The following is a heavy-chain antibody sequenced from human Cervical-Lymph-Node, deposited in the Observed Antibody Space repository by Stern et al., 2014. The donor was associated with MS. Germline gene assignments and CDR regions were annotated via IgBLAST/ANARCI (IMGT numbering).Heavy chain of an antibody. CDR1: GFTFTSSA. V-gene: IGHV1-58*01. D-gene: IGHD3-22*01. CDR2: IVVDSGNT. J-gene: IGHJ3*02. Sequence: QLVESGPEVKKPGPSVKVSCKASGFTFTSSAVQWVRQARGPRLELIGWIVVDSGNTNYSQKCQERVTITRDMSTSTAYMELSSLRSEDTAVYYCAAEPMYYSDSVGAFDIWGQGTMVTVSS. CDR3: AAEPMYYSDSVGAFDI.